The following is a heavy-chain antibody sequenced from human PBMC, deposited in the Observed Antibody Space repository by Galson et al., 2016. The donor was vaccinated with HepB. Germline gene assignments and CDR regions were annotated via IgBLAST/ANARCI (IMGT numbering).Heavy chain of an antibody. J-gene: IGHJ4*02. CDR3: AHRGFMGELSPSSFDY. CDR1: GFSLTTSGVG. V-gene: IGHV2-5*02. D-gene: IGHD3-16*02. Sequence: PALVKPTQTLTLTCTFSGFSLTTSGVGVGWIRQPPGKALEWLALIYWDDFKHYSPSLKSRLTITKDTSKNQVVLIMTNMDPVDTATYYCAHRGFMGELSPSSFDYWGQGTLVTVSS. CDR2: IYWDDFK.